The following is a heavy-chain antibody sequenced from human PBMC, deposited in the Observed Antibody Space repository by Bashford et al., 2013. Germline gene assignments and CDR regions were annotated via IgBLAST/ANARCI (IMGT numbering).Heavy chain of an antibody. Sequence: VASVKVSCKTSGNSIESYVVNWVRQAPGQGPEWLGRIIVILNRVMYAQKVQGRVTITADKSARTAYMELTSLRSEDTAVYYCARSLADTDPFDLWGPGTVVTVSS. J-gene: IGHJ3*01. CDR3: ARSLADTDPFDL. CDR2: IIVILNRV. CDR1: GNSIESYV. V-gene: IGHV1-69*04.